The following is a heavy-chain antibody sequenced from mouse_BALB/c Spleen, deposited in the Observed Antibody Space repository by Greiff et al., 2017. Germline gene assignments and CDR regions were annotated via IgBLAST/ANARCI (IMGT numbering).Heavy chain of an antibody. CDR3: ARLNGNGFAY. CDR2: IDPSDSYT. J-gene: IGHJ3*01. V-gene: IGHV1-69*02. CDR1: GYTFTSYW. Sequence: QVQLQQPGAELVKPGASVKLSCKASGYTFTSYWMHWVKQRPGQGLEWIGEIDPSDSYTNYNQKFKGKATLTEDKSSSTAYMQLSSLTSEDSAVYYCARLNGNGFAYWGQGTLVTVSA. D-gene: IGHD2-1*01.